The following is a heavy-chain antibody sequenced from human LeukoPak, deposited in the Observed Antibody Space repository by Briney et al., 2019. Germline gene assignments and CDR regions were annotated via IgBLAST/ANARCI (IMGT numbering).Heavy chain of an antibody. Sequence: VGSLRPSCAASGFTFCTYSMSWVRRAPGNGGGWVSAITGSSSSTNYADSVKGRFTISRDNTKSTLYLQMNSLRAEDKAVYYCANPTLWSNVNIDYWGQGTLVTVSS. D-gene: IGHD3-16*01. CDR3: ANPTLWSNVNIDY. J-gene: IGHJ4*02. CDR1: GFTFCTYS. V-gene: IGHV3-23*01. CDR2: ITGSSSST.